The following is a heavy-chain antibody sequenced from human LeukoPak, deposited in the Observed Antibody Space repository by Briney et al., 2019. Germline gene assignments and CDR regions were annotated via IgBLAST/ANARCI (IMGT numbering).Heavy chain of an antibody. CDR3: AKVSAGCYRYVDFDS. D-gene: IGHD6-19*01. V-gene: IGHV3-23*01. J-gene: IGHJ4*02. Sequence: GASLRLSCAASGFTFSSYAMSWVRQAPGKGLEWVSAISGSGGSTYYADSVKGRFTISRDNSKNTLYLQMNSLRAEDTAVYYCAKVSAGCYRYVDFDSWGQGTLVTVSS. CDR1: GFTFSSYA. CDR2: ISGSGGST.